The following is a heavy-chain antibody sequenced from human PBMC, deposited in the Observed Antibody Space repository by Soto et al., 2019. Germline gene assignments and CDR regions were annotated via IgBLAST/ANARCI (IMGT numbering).Heavy chain of an antibody. CDR2: ISGSGGST. V-gene: IGHV3-23*01. Sequence: HPGGSLRLSCAASGFTFSSYAMSWVRQAPGKGLEWVSAISGSGGSTYYADSVKGRFTISRDNSKNTLYLQMNSLRAEDTAVYYCAKVLRGADSSGYYLGWNAFDIWGQGTMVTVSS. D-gene: IGHD3-22*01. CDR1: GFTFSSYA. J-gene: IGHJ3*02. CDR3: AKVLRGADSSGYYLGWNAFDI.